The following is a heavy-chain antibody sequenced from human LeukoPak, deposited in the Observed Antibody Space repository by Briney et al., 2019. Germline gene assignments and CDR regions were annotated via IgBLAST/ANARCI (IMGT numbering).Heavy chain of an antibody. J-gene: IGHJ4*02. Sequence: ASVKVSCKASGYTFTSYGISWVRQAPGQGLEWMGCISAYNGNTNYAQKFQGRVTITADKSTSTAYMELSSLRSEDTAVYYCARDSEVNDYWGQGTLVTVSS. CDR2: ISAYNGNT. CDR1: GYTFTSYG. CDR3: ARDSEVNDY. V-gene: IGHV1-18*01. D-gene: IGHD4-23*01.